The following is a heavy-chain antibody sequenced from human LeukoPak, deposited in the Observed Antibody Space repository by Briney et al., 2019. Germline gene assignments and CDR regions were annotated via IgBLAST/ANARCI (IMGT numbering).Heavy chain of an antibody. Sequence: ASVKVSCKASGYTFTSYDINWVRQATGQGLEWMGWMNPNSGNTGYAQKFQGRVTMTRNTSISTAYMELSSLRSEDTAAYYCARGNMGATTFYYFDYWGQGTLVTVSS. CDR2: MNPNSGNT. CDR3: ARGNMGATTFYYFDY. CDR1: GYTFTSYD. J-gene: IGHJ4*02. D-gene: IGHD1-26*01. V-gene: IGHV1-8*02.